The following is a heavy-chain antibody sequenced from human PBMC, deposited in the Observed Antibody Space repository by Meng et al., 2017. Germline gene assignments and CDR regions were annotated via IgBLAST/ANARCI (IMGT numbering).Heavy chain of an antibody. V-gene: IGHV1-46*01. CDR1: GHTIAGHY. Sequence: QPVQWVGEGKKPWASVKVSRKASGHTIAGHYLRLARKAPGEGLEWMGIINPSGGITSYEQKFQGRVTMTRDTSTSTVYMELSSLRSEDTAVYYCARSRLGYCSGGSCYLLVQAWFDPWGQGTLVTVSS. J-gene: IGHJ5*02. D-gene: IGHD2-15*01. CDR2: INPSGGIT. CDR3: ARSRLGYCSGGSCYLLVQAWFDP.